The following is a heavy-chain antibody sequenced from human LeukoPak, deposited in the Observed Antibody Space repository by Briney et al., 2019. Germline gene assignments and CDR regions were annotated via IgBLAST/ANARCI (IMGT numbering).Heavy chain of an antibody. CDR2: IYYSGST. Sequence: SETLSLTYTVSGGSISSYYWSWIRQPPGKGLEWIGYIYYSGSTNYNPSLKSRVTISVDTSKNQFSLKLSSVTAADTAVYYCARQVCSSTSCYPYYYYGMDVWGQGTTVTVSS. D-gene: IGHD2-2*01. J-gene: IGHJ6*02. V-gene: IGHV4-59*01. CDR3: ARQVCSSTSCYPYYYYGMDV. CDR1: GGSISSYY.